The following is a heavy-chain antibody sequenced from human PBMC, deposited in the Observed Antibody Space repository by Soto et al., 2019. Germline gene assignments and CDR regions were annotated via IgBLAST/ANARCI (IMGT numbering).Heavy chain of an antibody. CDR1: GFTVSSNY. CDR2: IYSGGST. J-gene: IGHJ3*02. Sequence: EVQLVESGGGLVQPGGSLRLSCAASGFTVSSNYMSWVRQAPGKGLEWVSVIYSGGSTYYADTVKGRFTISRDNSKNTLYLQMNSLRAEDTAVYYCARDRSTIDACDIGGQGTMVTVSS. V-gene: IGHV3-66*01. D-gene: IGHD3-3*01. CDR3: ARDRSTIDACDI.